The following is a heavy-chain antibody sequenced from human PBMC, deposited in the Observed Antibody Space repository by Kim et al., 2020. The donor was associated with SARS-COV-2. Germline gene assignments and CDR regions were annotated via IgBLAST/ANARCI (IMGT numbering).Heavy chain of an antibody. V-gene: IGHV5-51*01. CDR3: ARPLSSWELVFDY. D-gene: IGHD6-13*01. CDR2: IYPGDSDT. Sequence: GASLKISCKGSGYNFTSYWIGWVRQMPGKGLEWMGIIYPGDSDTRYSPSFQGQVTIPADKSISTAYLPWGSLKASDTAMYYCARPLSSWELVFDYWGQGTLGTVSS. J-gene: IGHJ4*02. CDR1: GYNFTSYW.